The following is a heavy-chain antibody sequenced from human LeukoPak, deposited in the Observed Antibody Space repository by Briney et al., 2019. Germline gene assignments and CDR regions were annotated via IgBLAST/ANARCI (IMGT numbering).Heavy chain of an antibody. CDR1: GFTFSSYS. V-gene: IGHV3-21*01. CDR3: AREGYCSGGSCYSGGHYYGMDV. CDR2: ISSSSSYI. D-gene: IGHD2-15*01. Sequence: GGSLRLSCAASGFTFSSYSMNWVRQAPGEGLEWVSSISSSSSYIYYADSVKGRFTISRDNAKNSLYLQMNSLRAEETAVYYCAREGYCSGGSCYSGGHYYGMDVWGQGTTVTVSS. J-gene: IGHJ6*02.